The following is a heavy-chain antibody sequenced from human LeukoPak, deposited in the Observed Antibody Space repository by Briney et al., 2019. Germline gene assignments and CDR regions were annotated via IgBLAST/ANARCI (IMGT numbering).Heavy chain of an antibody. CDR3: ARDPGVGAGGWYFDL. J-gene: IGHJ2*01. D-gene: IGHD3-3*01. CDR2: INPSGGST. CDR1: GYTFTGYY. Sequence: ASVKVSCKASGYTFTGYYMHWVRQAPGQELEWMGIINPSGGSTSYAQKFQGRVTMTRDMSTSTVYMELSSLRSEDTAVYYCARDPGVGAGGWYFDLWGRGTLVTVSS. V-gene: IGHV1-46*01.